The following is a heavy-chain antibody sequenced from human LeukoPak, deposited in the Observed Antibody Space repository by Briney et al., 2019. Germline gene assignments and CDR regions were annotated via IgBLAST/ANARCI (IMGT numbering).Heavy chain of an antibody. D-gene: IGHD1-26*01. Sequence: GASVKVSCXASGGTFSSYAISWVRQAHGQGLEWMEGIIHIFGTANYAQKFQGRVTITTDESTSTAYMELSSLRSEDTAVYYCAREIIVGADWYFDLWGRGTLVTVSS. CDR2: IIHIFGTA. J-gene: IGHJ2*01. CDR1: GGTFSSYA. V-gene: IGHV1-69*05. CDR3: AREIIVGADWYFDL.